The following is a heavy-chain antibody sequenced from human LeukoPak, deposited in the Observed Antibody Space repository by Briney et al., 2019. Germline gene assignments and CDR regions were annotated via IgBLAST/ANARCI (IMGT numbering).Heavy chain of an antibody. Sequence: SETLSLTCTVSDGSIRNFYWNWFRQPPGKRLEWIGHTLYGGRTDYNPSLESRVTISVDTSKGQFSLKLRSVTTTDTAVYYCARWGHFEASGYFVVDYWGQGALVTVSS. CDR3: ARWGHFEASGYFVVDY. CDR2: TLYGGRT. D-gene: IGHD3-22*01. J-gene: IGHJ4*02. CDR1: DGSIRNFY. V-gene: IGHV4-59*01.